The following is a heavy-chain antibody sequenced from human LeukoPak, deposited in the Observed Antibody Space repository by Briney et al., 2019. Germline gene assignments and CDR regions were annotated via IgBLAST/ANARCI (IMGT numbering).Heavy chain of an antibody. J-gene: IGHJ6*03. Sequence: ASVKVSCKASGGTFSSHAIAWVRQAPGQGPEWMGGIIHISGTADYAQKFQGRVTITTDQSTSTAYMELSSLTSDDTAVYYCARGLQYQLLKALRYYYMDVWGEGTTVTVSS. CDR2: IIHISGTA. V-gene: IGHV1-69*05. CDR3: ARGLQYQLLKALRYYYMDV. D-gene: IGHD2-2*01. CDR1: GGTFSSHA.